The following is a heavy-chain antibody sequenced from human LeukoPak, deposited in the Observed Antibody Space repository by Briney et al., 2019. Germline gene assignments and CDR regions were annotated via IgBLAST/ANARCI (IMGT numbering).Heavy chain of an antibody. J-gene: IGHJ4*02. CDR2: IIYSGST. D-gene: IGHD2-2*01. V-gene: IGHV4-59*01. Sequence: SETLSLTCAVYGGSFSGYYWSWIRQPPGKGLEWIGYIIYSGSTKYNPSLKSRVTISVDTSKSQFSLKLSSVNAADTAVYYCAKSSLYCTSTSCSYYFDYWGQGTLVTVSS. CDR1: GGSFSGYY. CDR3: AKSSLYCTSTSCSYYFDY.